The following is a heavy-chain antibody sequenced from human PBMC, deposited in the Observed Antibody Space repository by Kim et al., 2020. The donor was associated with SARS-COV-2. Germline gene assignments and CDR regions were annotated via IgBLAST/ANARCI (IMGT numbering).Heavy chain of an antibody. Sequence: GGSLRLSCAASGFTFSSYAMSWVRQAPGKGLEWVSAISGSGGSTYYADSVKGRFTISRDNSKNTLYLQMNSLRAEDTAVYYCAKTCSSTSCYVADFGYWGQGTLVTVSS. V-gene: IGHV3-23*01. CDR1: GFTFSSYA. D-gene: IGHD2-2*01. J-gene: IGHJ4*02. CDR3: AKTCSSTSCYVADFGY. CDR2: ISGSGGST.